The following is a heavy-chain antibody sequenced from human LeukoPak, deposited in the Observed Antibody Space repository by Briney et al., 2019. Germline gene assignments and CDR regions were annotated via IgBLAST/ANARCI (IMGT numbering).Heavy chain of an antibody. CDR1: GYTFTGYY. CDR3: ARDTYYGSGSYEARFDY. J-gene: IGHJ4*02. Sequence: ASVKVSCKASGYTFTGYYMHWVRQAPGQGLEWMGWINPNSGGTNYAQKFQGRVTMTRDTSISTAYMELSRLRSDDTAVYYCARDTYYGSGSYEARFDYWGQGTLVTVSS. V-gene: IGHV1-2*02. CDR2: INPNSGGT. D-gene: IGHD3-10*01.